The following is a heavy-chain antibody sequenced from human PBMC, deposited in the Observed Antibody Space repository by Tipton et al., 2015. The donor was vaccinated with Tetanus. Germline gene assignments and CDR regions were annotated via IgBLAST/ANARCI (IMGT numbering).Heavy chain of an antibody. CDR2: IYPGDSDT. J-gene: IGHJ3*02. CDR3: ARRLGYSSSSDAFDI. V-gene: IGHV5-51*01. CDR1: GYGFTSYW. Sequence: QLVQSGAEAKKPGESLKISCKGSGYGFTSYWIGWVRQMPGQGLEWMGIIYPGDSDTIYRPSFQGQVTIPADKSIITAYLQWSSLKASDTAMYYCARRLGYSSSSDAFDIWGQGTMVTVSS. D-gene: IGHD6-13*01.